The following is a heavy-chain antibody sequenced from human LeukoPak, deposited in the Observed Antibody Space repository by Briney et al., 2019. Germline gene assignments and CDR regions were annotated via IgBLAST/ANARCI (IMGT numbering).Heavy chain of an antibody. CDR2: INAGNGNT. J-gene: IGHJ4*02. CDR3: AREAGYSSTFDY. CDR1: GYTFTSYA. Sequence: ASVKVSCKASGYTFTSYAMHWVRQAPGQRLEWMGWINAGNGNTKYSQKFQDRVTITRDTSASTAYMELSSLRSEDTAVYYCAREAGYSSTFDYWGQGTLVTVSS. D-gene: IGHD6-19*01. V-gene: IGHV1-3*01.